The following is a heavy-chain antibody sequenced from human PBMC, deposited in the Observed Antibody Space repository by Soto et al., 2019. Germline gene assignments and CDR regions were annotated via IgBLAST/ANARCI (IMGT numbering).Heavy chain of an antibody. CDR2: ISRDEVTT. Sequence: GGSLRLSCSASGFTFSGFGMKWVRQAPGRGLQYISAISRDEVTTYYGDSVRGRFTISRDNSKATLYLQMSSLRSEDSAVYYCVTEGFDIWGRGTMVTVSS. CDR3: VTEGFDI. CDR1: GFTFSGFG. V-gene: IGHV3-64D*08. J-gene: IGHJ3*02.